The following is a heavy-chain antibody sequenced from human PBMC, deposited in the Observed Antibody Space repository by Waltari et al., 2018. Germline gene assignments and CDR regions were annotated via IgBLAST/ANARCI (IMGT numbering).Heavy chain of an antibody. CDR3: ARHLYDYFDY. Sequence: QVQLQESGPGLVKPSETLSLTCAVSGYSISSGYYWGWIRQPPGKGLEWIGSIYHSGSTYYNPSLKSRVTISVDTSKNQFSLKLSSVTAADTAVYYCARHLYDYFDYWGQGTLVTVSS. V-gene: IGHV4-38-2*01. CDR2: IYHSGST. J-gene: IGHJ4*02. CDR1: GYSISSGYY. D-gene: IGHD2-2*02.